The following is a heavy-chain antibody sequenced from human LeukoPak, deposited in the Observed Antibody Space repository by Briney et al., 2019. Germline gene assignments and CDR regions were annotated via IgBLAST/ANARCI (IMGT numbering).Heavy chain of an antibody. Sequence: GGSLRLSCAASGFTFSSYWMHWVRQAPGKGLVWVSRINSDGSSTTYADSVKGRFTISRDNAKNTLYLQMNSLRAEDTAVYYCARVRSGYNFVTRYYYYGMDVWGHGTTVTVS. CDR1: GFTFSSYW. J-gene: IGHJ6*02. D-gene: IGHD5-24*01. V-gene: IGHV3-74*01. CDR3: ARVRSGYNFVTRYYYYGMDV. CDR2: INSDGSST.